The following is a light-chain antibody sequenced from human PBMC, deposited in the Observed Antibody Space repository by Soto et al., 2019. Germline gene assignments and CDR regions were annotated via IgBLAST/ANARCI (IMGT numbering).Light chain of an antibody. CDR1: SSNIGAGYD. J-gene: IGLJ1*01. CDR3: QSYDSSLSAYV. CDR2: GNN. V-gene: IGLV1-40*01. Sequence: VLKQPPSVSGAPGQRVTISCTGSSSNIGAGYDVHWYQQLPGTAPKLLIHGNNNRPSGVPDRFSGSKSGTSASLAFAGLQAEDEADYYCQSYDSSLSAYVFGTGTKVTVL.